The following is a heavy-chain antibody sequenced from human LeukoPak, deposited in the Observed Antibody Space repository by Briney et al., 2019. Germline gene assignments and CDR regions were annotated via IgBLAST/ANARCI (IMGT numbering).Heavy chain of an antibody. V-gene: IGHV6-1*01. CDR1: GDSVSSNSAA. J-gene: IGHJ4*02. CDR2: TYYGSKWYN. D-gene: IGHD3-16*01. CDR3: ARDGGTARVIDY. Sequence: SQTLSLTCAISGDSVSSNSAAWNWIRQSPSRGLEWLGRTYYGSKWYNASAVSVTSRITINPDTSNNHFSLQLNSLTPEDTAVYYCARDGGTARVIDYWGQGTLVTVSS.